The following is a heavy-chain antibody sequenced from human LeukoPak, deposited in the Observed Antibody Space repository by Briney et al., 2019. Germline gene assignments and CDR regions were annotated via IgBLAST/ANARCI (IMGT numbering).Heavy chain of an antibody. CDR1: GGSFSGYY. CDR3: ARGSRLLFRRNAFDI. J-gene: IGHJ3*02. Sequence: SETLSLTCAVYGGSFSGYYWSWIRQPPGKGLEWIGEINHRGSTNYNPSLKSRVTISVDTSKNQFSLKLSSVTAADTAVYYCARGSRLLFRRNAFDIWGQGTMVTVSS. V-gene: IGHV4-34*01. CDR2: INHRGST. D-gene: IGHD3-10*01.